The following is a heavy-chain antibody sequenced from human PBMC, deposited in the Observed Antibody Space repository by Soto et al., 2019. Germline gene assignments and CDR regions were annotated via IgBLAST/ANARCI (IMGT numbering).Heavy chain of an antibody. D-gene: IGHD6-19*01. V-gene: IGHV4-61*01. CDR1: GGSVSSGSYY. CDR2: VYYSGST. CDR3: ARLIKLREPRAVAVHDAFDI. Sequence: QVQLQESGPGLVKPSEPLSLTCTVSGGSVSSGSYYWSWIRQPPGKGLEWLGYVYYSGSTNYNPSLKSRVTISVDTSKHQFSLKLSSVTAADTAVYYCARLIKLREPRAVAVHDAFDIWGQGTMVTVSS. J-gene: IGHJ3*02.